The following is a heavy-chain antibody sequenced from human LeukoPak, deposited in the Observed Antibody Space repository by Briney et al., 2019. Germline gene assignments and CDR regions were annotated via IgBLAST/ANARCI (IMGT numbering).Heavy chain of an antibody. CDR3: ARDISSSGWFNAFDI. D-gene: IGHD6-19*01. V-gene: IGHV4-39*02. CDR1: GGSISSSSYY. Sequence: SETLSLTCTVSGGSISSSSYYWGWIRQPPGKGLEWIGSIYYSGSTYYNPSLKSRVTISVDTSKNQFSLKLSSVTAADTAVYYCARDISSSGWFNAFDIWGQGTMVTVPS. CDR2: IYYSGST. J-gene: IGHJ3*02.